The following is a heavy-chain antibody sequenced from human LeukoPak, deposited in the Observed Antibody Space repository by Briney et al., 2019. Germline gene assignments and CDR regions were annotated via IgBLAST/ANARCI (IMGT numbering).Heavy chain of an antibody. J-gene: IGHJ4*02. V-gene: IGHV6-1*01. CDR2: TYYRSKWYN. CDR3: AREVVSRISSWYYFDY. D-gene: IGHD6-13*01. CDR1: GDSVSSNSAA. Sequence: SQTLSLTCTISGDSVSSNSAAWNWIRQSPSRGLEWLGSTYYRSKWYNDYAVSVKSRITINPDTSKNQFSLQLNFVSPEDTAVYYCAREVVSRISSWYYFDYWGQGTLVTVSS.